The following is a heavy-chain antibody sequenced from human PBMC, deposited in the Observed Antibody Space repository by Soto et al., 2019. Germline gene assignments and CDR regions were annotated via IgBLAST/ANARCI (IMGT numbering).Heavy chain of an antibody. D-gene: IGHD2-21*02. J-gene: IGHJ3*01. Sequence: WGSLRLSCAASGFTFISYAMHFFRHAPFKWLEWVAVISYDGSNKYYADSVKGRFTISRDNSKNTLYLQMNSLRAEDTAVYYCARDPPAYCGGDCYSAIDAFDLWGQGTMVTVS. CDR3: ARDPPAYCGGDCYSAIDAFDL. CDR1: GFTFISYA. V-gene: IGHV3-30-3*01. CDR2: ISYDGSNK.